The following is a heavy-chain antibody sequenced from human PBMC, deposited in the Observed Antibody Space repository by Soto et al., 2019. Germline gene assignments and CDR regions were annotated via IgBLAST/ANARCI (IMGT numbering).Heavy chain of an antibody. CDR1: GGTFSSYA. Sequence: QVQLVQSGAEVKKPGSSVKVSCKASGGTFSSYAISCVRQAPGQGLEWMGGIIPIFGTANYAQKFQGRVTITADESTSTAYMELSRLRSEDTAVYYCATRGGQEWELHYACDIWGQGTMVTVSS. D-gene: IGHD1-26*01. V-gene: IGHV1-69*12. CDR3: ATRGGQEWELHYACDI. CDR2: IIPIFGTA. J-gene: IGHJ3*02.